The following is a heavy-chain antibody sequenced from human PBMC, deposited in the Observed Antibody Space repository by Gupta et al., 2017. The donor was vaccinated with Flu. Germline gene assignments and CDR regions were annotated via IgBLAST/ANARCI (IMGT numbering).Heavy chain of an antibody. D-gene: IGHD3-16*01. CDR1: GGSINSGGYY. CDR3: ARERGGLVVFDY. Sequence: QVQLQESGPGLVKPSQTLSLTCTVSGGSINSGGYYWSWIRQHPGEGLEWIGYIYYSGSTYYNPSIKRRVTISVDTSKNQFSLKLSSVTAADTAVYYCARERGGLVVFDYWGQRTRVTVSS. V-gene: IGHV4-31*03. CDR2: IYYSGST. J-gene: IGHJ4*02.